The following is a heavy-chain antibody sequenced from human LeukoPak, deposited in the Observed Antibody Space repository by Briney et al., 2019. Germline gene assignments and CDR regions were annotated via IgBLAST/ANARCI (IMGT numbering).Heavy chain of an antibody. CDR3: CKDDFWRGYKYYYGMDV. J-gene: IGHJ6*02. Sequence: GGSLRLSCAASGFTFSSYSMNWVRRAPGKGLEWVSSISSSSSYIYYADSVKGRFTISRDNAKNSLYLQMNSLRAEDTAVYYCCKDDFWRGYKYYYGMDVWGQGTTVTVSS. D-gene: IGHD3/OR15-3a*01. CDR1: GFTFSSYS. V-gene: IGHV3-21*01. CDR2: ISSSSSYI.